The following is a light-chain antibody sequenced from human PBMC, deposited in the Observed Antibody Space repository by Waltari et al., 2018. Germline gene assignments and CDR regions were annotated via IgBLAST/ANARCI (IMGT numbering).Light chain of an antibody. CDR2: EGS. V-gene: IGLV2-23*01. CDR1: SSDVGSYNL. CDR3: CSYAGSSTWV. J-gene: IGLJ3*02. Sequence: QSALTQPASVSGSPGQSITISCTGTSSDVGSYNLVSWYQQHPGKAPKPMIYEGSKRPSGVSNRCSGSKSGNTASRTISGLQAEDEADYYCCSYAGSSTWVFGGGTKLTVL.